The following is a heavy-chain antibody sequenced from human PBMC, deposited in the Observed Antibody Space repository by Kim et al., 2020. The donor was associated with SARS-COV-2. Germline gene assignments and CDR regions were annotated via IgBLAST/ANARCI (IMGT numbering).Heavy chain of an antibody. CDR2: ISYSGST. Sequence: SETLSLTCTVSGDSVSSGPYYWTWIRQPPGKGLEWIGYISYSGSTNYNPSLKSRVTISLDASKNQFSLKLTSVAAADAAVYFCARDRMLPISRYNYYAMDVWGQGATVTVSS. CDR3: ARDRMLPISRYNYYAMDV. J-gene: IGHJ6*02. CDR1: GDSVSSGPYY. D-gene: IGHD3-10*01. V-gene: IGHV4-61*01.